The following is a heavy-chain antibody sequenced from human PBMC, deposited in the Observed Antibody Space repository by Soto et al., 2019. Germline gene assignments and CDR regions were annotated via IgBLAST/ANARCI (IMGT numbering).Heavy chain of an antibody. CDR2: IYSGGDT. J-gene: IGHJ6*02. D-gene: IGHD3-3*01. CDR1: GFIVTKEY. CDR3: ARNLGLDYGLDV. V-gene: IGHV3-53*01. Sequence: SFSASGFIVTKEYMRWGRQAPGKGLEGVSVIYSGGDTYYYDSVKGRFTISRDNSKNKLYLQMNTLRAEDTAVYYCARNLGLDYGLDVWGQGTKVTVYS.